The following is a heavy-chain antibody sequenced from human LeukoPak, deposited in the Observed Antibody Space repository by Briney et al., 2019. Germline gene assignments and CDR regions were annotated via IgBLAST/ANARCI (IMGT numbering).Heavy chain of an antibody. CDR2: MNGPGSLK. J-gene: IGHJ4*02. D-gene: IGHD4-11*01. CDR3: AKDIQRGFDYTNSLDS. CDR1: GFDFSPYW. Sequence: GGSLRLSCVASGFDFSPYWMSWVRQAPGKGLEWVATMNGPGSLKHYADSVKGRFTISRDNSNDMVYLQMNGLRVDDTAVYYCAKDIQRGFDYTNSLDSWGQGTLVIVSS. V-gene: IGHV3-7*01.